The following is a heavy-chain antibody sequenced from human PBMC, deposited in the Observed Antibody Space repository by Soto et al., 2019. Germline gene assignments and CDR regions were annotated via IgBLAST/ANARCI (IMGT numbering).Heavy chain of an antibody. CDR2: ISGSGGST. CDR1: GFTFSSYA. V-gene: IGHV3-23*01. CDR3: AKDSTGWDSWFDP. Sequence: PGGSLRLSCAASGFTFSSYAMSWVRQAPGKGLEWVSVISGSGGSTYYADAVKDRFTISRDNSKNTLYLQMNSLRVEDTAVYYCAKDSTGWDSWFDPWGQGTLVTVSS. J-gene: IGHJ5*02. D-gene: IGHD6-19*01.